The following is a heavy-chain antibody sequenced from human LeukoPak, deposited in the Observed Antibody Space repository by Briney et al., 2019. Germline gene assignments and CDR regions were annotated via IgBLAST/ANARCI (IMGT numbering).Heavy chain of an antibody. J-gene: IGHJ3*02. D-gene: IGHD3-10*01. CDR3: TKDNRRQLWYGEGFDT. CDR2: LSWDTTNI. V-gene: IGHV3-9*01. Sequence: HWVRQAPGXGLEWVSGLSWDTTNIAYADSVQGRFTISRDNAKNSLYLQMNSLGAEDTALYYCTKDNRRQLWYGEGFDTWGQGTMVTVSS.